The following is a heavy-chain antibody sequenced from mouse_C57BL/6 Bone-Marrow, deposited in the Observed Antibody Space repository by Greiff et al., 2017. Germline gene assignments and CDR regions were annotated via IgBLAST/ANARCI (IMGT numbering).Heavy chain of an antibody. CDR1: GFTFSSYA. CDR3: ARERNWDEWYFDV. V-gene: IGHV5-4*01. Sequence: EVQLVESGGGLVKPGGSLKLSCAASGFTFSSYAMSWVRQTPEKRLEWVATISDGGSYTDYPDNVKGRFTISRDNAKNNLYLQMSHLKSEDTAMYYCARERNWDEWYFDVWGTGTTVTVSS. D-gene: IGHD4-1*02. CDR2: ISDGGSYT. J-gene: IGHJ1*03.